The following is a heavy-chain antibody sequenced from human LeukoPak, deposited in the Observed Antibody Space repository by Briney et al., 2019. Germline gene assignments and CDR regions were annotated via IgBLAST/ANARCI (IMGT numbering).Heavy chain of an antibody. CDR1: GGSLSDYY. CDR3: ARLGPGGHGVFDY. V-gene: IGHV4-59*01. Sequence: SETLSLTCTVSGGSLSDYYWTWVRQPPGKGLEWIGYIYYSGSTNYNPSLKSRVTISVDTSKTQFSLKLTSVTAADTAVYYCARLGPGGHGVFDYWGQGTLVTVSS. CDR2: IYYSGST. D-gene: IGHD5-12*01. J-gene: IGHJ4*02.